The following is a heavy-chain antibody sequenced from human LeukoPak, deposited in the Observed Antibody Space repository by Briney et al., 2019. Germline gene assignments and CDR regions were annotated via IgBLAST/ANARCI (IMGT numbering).Heavy chain of an antibody. CDR3: ARAQGSPSYYYMDV. V-gene: IGHV4-34*01. J-gene: IGHJ6*03. Sequence: PSETLSLTCVVYGASFSNYYWSWIRQPPGKGLEWIGEINHTGSTNYNPSLKSRVTISVDTSKNQFSLKLSSVTAADTAVYYCARAQGSPSYYYMDVWGKGTTVTISS. CDR2: INHTGST. D-gene: IGHD3-10*01. CDR1: GASFSNYY.